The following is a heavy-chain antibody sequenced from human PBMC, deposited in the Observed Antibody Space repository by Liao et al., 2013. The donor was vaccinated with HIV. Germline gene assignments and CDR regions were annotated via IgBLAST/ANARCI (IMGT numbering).Heavy chain of an antibody. CDR1: GGSISSYY. CDR3: VRQSRLSLDSLHFDS. D-gene: IGHD1-26*01. V-gene: IGHV4-4*07. J-gene: IGHJ4*02. Sequence: QVHLQESGPGLIKPSETLSLTCNVSGGSISSYYWNWIRQPAGQGLEWIGRIYISGGTNYNPSLKSRVTMSLDTSKNQFSLKLTSVTAADTAVYFCVRQSRLSLDSLHFDSWGQGTQVTISS. CDR2: IYISGGT.